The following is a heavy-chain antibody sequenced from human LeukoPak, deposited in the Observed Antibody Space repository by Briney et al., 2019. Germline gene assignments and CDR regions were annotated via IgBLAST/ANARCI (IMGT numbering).Heavy chain of an antibody. CDR3: AREKDSSSWTRYYYYGMDV. CDR1: GYTFPSYR. J-gene: IGHJ6*02. CDR2: INPRDGGT. V-gene: IGHV1-46*01. Sequence: ASVKVSCKASGYTFPSYRIDWVRQAPGQGLEWMGLINPRDGGTHYAQNFQGRVSMTRDTSTSTVYMEVSSLRSEDTAVYYCAREKDSSSWTRYYYYGMDVWGQGTTVTVSS. D-gene: IGHD6-13*01.